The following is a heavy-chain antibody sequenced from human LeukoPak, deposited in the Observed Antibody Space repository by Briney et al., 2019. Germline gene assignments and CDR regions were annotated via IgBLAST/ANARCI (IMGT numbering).Heavy chain of an antibody. J-gene: IGHJ4*02. V-gene: IGHV3-23*01. CDR3: AKEGIYFPRARADY. Sequence: GGSLRLSCAASGFTFSSYAMSWVRQAPGKGLEWVSAISGSGGSTYYADSVKGRFTNSRDNSKNTLYLQMNSLRAEDTAVYYCAKEGIYFPRARADYWGQGTLVTVSS. D-gene: IGHD2/OR15-2a*01. CDR2: ISGSGGST. CDR1: GFTFSSYA.